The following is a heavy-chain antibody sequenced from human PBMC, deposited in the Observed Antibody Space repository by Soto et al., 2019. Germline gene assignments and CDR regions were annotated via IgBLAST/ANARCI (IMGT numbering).Heavy chain of an antibody. V-gene: IGHV1-18*01. CDR3: ARVVVYCISTSCHDY. J-gene: IGHJ4*02. CDR1: GYTFTSSG. CDR2: IRAYNGNT. Sequence: QVQLEQSGAEVKKPWASVKVSCKASGYTFTSSGISWVRHAPGQGLQWMGWIRAYNGNTNYAQKLQGRITMTTDTSTSTAYMELRSLRSGDTAVYYCARVVVYCISTSCHDYWGQGTLVTGSS. D-gene: IGHD2-2*01.